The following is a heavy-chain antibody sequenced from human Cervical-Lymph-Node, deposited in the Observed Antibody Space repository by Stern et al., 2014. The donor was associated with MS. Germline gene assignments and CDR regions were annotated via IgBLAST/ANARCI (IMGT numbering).Heavy chain of an antibody. J-gene: IGHJ4*02. V-gene: IGHV3-30-3*02. CDR3: AKYAETFDS. D-gene: IGHD5-24*01. CDR1: GFTFKSYT. CDR2: VTYNGTNK. Sequence: QVQLVESGGGVVQPGRSLRLSCSASGFTFKSYTMQWVRQPPGKGLEWVAVVTYNGTNKYYADSVKGRFTISRDNSKNILFLQMNSLRPEDSAVYYCAKYAETFDSWGQGTLVIVS.